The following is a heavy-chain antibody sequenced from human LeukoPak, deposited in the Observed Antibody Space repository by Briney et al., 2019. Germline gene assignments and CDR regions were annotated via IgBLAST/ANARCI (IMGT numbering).Heavy chain of an antibody. CDR3: AKDMGFYGYYYFDY. Sequence: PGGSLRLSCAASGFAFDDYAMHWVRRAPGKGLEWVSGISWNSGSIGYADSVKGRFTISRDNAKNSLYLQMNSLRAEDTALYYCAKDMGFYGYYYFDYWGQGTLVTVSS. D-gene: IGHD4-17*01. V-gene: IGHV3-9*01. J-gene: IGHJ4*02. CDR2: ISWNSGSI. CDR1: GFAFDDYA.